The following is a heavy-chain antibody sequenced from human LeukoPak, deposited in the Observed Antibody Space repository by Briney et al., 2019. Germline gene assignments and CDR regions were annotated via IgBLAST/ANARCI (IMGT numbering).Heavy chain of an antibody. CDR2: INHSGST. Sequence: KPSETLSLTCAVYGGSFSGYYWSWIRQTPGKGLEWIGEINHSGSTYYNPSLKSRVTISVDTSKNQFSLKLSSVTAADTAVYYCARSPLYYDLWSGYYLMDVWGKGTTVTVSS. D-gene: IGHD3-3*01. V-gene: IGHV4-34*01. J-gene: IGHJ6*04. CDR3: ARSPLYYDLWSGYYLMDV. CDR1: GGSFSGYY.